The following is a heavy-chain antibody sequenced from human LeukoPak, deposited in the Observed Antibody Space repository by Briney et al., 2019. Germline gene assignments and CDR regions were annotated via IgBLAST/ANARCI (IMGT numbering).Heavy chain of an antibody. CDR1: GFTFDDYG. D-gene: IGHD3-22*01. J-gene: IGHJ3*02. Sequence: GGSLRLSCAASGFTFDDYGMSWVRQAPGKGPEWVSGINWNGGSTGYADSVKGRFTISRDNAKNSLYLQMNSLRAEDTALYYCARLGDYYDSSGYLQAIWGQGTMVTVSS. V-gene: IGHV3-20*04. CDR3: ARLGDYYDSSGYLQAI. CDR2: INWNGGST.